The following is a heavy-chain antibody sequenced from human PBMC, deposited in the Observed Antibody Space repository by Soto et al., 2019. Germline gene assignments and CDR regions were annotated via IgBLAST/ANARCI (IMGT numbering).Heavy chain of an antibody. CDR2: IVVGSGNT. J-gene: IGHJ3*02. D-gene: IGHD1-20*01. CDR1: GFTFTSSA. CDR3: ATYNWNQGDAFDI. Sequence: SVKVSCKASGFTFTSSAVQWVRQARGQRLEWIGWIVVGSGNTNCAQKFQERVTITRDMSTSTAYMELSSLRSEDTAVYYCATYNWNQGDAFDIWGQGTMVTVSS. V-gene: IGHV1-58*01.